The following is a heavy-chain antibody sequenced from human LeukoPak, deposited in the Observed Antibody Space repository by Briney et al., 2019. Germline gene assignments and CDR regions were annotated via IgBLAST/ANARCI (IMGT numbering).Heavy chain of an antibody. J-gene: IGHJ4*02. CDR1: GYTFTGYY. CDR2: INPNSGGT. Sequence: ASVKVSCKASGYTFTGYYMHWVRQAPGQGLEWMGWINPNSGGTNYAQKFQGWVTMTTDTSTSTAYMELRSLRSDDTAVYYCARDRDVVGAIDSLFDYWGQGTLVTVSS. CDR3: ARDRDVVGAIDSLFDY. V-gene: IGHV1-2*04. D-gene: IGHD1-26*01.